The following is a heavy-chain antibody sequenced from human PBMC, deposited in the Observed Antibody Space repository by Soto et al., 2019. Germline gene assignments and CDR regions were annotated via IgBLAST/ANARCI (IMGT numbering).Heavy chain of an antibody. CDR2: IYYSGST. D-gene: IGHD3-10*01. V-gene: IGHV4-59*01. J-gene: IGHJ5*02. CDR3: ARADYYGSGSYRGWFDP. Sequence: SETLSLTCTVSGGSISSYYWSWIRQPPGKGLEWIGYIYYSGSTNYNPPLKSRVTISVDTSKNQFSLKLSSVTAADTAVYYCARADYYGSGSYRGWFDPWGQGTLVTVSS. CDR1: GGSISSYY.